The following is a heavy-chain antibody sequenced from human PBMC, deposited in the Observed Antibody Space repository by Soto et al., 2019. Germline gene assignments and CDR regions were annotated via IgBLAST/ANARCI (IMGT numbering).Heavy chain of an antibody. CDR1: GFTFSSYA. J-gene: IGHJ4*02. CDR2: ISGSGGST. V-gene: IGHV3-23*01. D-gene: IGHD2-21*02. CDR3: AKDSQLSGDYDY. Sequence: GESLKISCAASGFTFSSYAMSWVRQAPGKGLEWVSAISGSGGSTYYADSVKGRFTISRDNSKNTLYLQMNSLRAEDTAVYYCAKDSQLSGDYDYWGQGTLVTVSS.